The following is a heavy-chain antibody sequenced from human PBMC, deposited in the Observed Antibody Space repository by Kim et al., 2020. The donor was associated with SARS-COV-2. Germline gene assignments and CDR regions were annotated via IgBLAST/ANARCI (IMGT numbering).Heavy chain of an antibody. Sequence: GGSLRLSCEASGFTFKEYGMTWVRQVPGKGLECVAAITWNGGVTCYADSVKGRFIISRDNAKNFLYLQMNSLRAEDTAFYYCARGPDIFPGPIYLCGQGT. D-gene: IGHD3-9*01. J-gene: IGHJ1*01. CDR1: GFTFKEYG. CDR3: ARGPDIFPGPIYL. CDR2: ITWNGGVT. V-gene: IGHV3-20*04.